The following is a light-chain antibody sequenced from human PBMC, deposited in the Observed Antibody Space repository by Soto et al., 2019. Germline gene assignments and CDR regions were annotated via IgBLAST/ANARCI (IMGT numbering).Light chain of an antibody. CDR1: SSDVGASNY. V-gene: IGLV2-14*01. J-gene: IGLJ3*02. CDR3: SSETTSSTFGV. Sequence: QSALTQPASVSGSPGQSITISCSGTSSDVGASNYVSWYQQDPGKAPKLIIYEVSNRPSGVSNRFSGSKSGHTASLTSSGLQAEDEADYYCSSETTSSTFGVCGGGTKLTVL. CDR2: EVS.